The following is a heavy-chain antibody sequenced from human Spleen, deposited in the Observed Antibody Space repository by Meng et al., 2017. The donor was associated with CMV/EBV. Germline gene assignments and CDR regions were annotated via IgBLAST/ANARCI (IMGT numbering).Heavy chain of an antibody. CDR1: GFTFSSYS. J-gene: IGHJ6*02. V-gene: IGHV3-48*04. D-gene: IGHD6-6*01. CDR2: ISSSSSTI. CDR3: APDAVHSSSSRPYYYYYGRDV. Sequence: GESLKISCAASGFTFSSYSMNWVRQAPGKGLEWVSYISSSSSTIYYADSVKGRFTISRDNSKNSLYLQMNSLRAEDTAVYYCAPDAVHSSSSRPYYYYYGRDVWGQGTTVTVSS.